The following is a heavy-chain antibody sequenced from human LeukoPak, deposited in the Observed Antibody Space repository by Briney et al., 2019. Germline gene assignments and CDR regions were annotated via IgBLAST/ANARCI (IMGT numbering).Heavy chain of an antibody. D-gene: IGHD3-10*01. CDR1: GGSISSYY. CDR3: ARGQGGSYSTFLYYMDV. Sequence: SETLSLTCTVSGGSISSYYWSWIRQPPGKGLEWIGYIYYSGSTNYNPSLKSRVTISVDTSKNQFSLKLSSVTAADTAVYYCARGQGGSYSTFLYYMDVWGKGTTVTVSS. J-gene: IGHJ6*03. CDR2: IYYSGST. V-gene: IGHV4-59*12.